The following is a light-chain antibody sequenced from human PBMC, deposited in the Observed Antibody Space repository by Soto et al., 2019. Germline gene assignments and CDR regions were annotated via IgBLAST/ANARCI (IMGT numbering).Light chain of an antibody. J-gene: IGLJ2*01. CDR2: DVT. Sequence: QSALTQPPSASGSPGQSVTISCTGTSSDVGGYNYVSWYQQHPGKAPKLMIYDVTKRPSGVPDRFSGSKSGNTASLTVSGLQAEDEADYYCSSYAGGNNVIFGGGTKLTLL. CDR3: SSYAGGNNVI. V-gene: IGLV2-8*01. CDR1: SSDVGGYNY.